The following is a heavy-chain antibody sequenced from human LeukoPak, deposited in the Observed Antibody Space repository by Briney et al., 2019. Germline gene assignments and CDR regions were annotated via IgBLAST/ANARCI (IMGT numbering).Heavy chain of an antibody. CDR3: ATGPILVRGDWFDP. CDR2: FDPEDGET. D-gene: IGHD3-10*01. Sequence: ASVKVSCKVSVYTLTELSMHWVRQAPGKGLEWMGGFDPEDGETIYAQKFQGRVTMTEDTSTDTAYMELSSLRSEDTAVYYCATGPILVRGDWFDPWGQGTLVTVSS. CDR1: VYTLTELS. J-gene: IGHJ5*02. V-gene: IGHV1-24*01.